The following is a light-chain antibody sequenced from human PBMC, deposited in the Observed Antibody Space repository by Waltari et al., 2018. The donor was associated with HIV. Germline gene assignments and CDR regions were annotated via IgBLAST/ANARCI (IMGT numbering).Light chain of an antibody. CDR2: GAS. J-gene: IGKJ2*03. CDR3: QQYGSSTYS. CDR1: QSVFNKV. V-gene: IGKV3-20*01. Sequence: EIVLTQSPGTLSLSPGDRAPLSCRASQSVFNKVLAWYQHKRGQAPRLLVYGASSRARGIPDRFSGSGSGTDFTLTISRLEPEDFAMYFCQQYGSSTYSFGQGTKLEIK.